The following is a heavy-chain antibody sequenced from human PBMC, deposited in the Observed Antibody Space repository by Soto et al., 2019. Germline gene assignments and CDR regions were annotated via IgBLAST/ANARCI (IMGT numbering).Heavy chain of an antibody. J-gene: IGHJ6*03. CDR3: ARGSGPLAVPAVHMDDYYYYYYMDV. CDR1: GFTFSSYS. D-gene: IGHD2-2*01. CDR2: ISSSSSYI. V-gene: IGHV3-21*01. Sequence: GGSLRLSCAASGFTFSSYSMNWVRQAPGKGLEWVSSISSSSSYIYYADSVKGRFTISRDNAKNSLYLQMNSLRAEDTAVYYCARGSGPLAVPAVHMDDYYYYYYMDVWGKGTTVTVSS.